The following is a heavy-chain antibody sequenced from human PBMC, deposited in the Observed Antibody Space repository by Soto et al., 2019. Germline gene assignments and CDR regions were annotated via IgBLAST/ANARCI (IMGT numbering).Heavy chain of an antibody. D-gene: IGHD3-3*02. Sequence: GASVKVSWKASGYTFTSYYMHWGRQAPGQGLEWMGIINPSGGSTSYAQKFQGRVTMTRDTSTSTVYMELSSLRSEDTAVYYCAIVSLISHGPHAPFDYWGQRTLVRVS. J-gene: IGHJ4*02. CDR1: GYTFTSYY. CDR2: INPSGGST. CDR3: AIVSLISHGPHAPFDY. V-gene: IGHV1-46*03.